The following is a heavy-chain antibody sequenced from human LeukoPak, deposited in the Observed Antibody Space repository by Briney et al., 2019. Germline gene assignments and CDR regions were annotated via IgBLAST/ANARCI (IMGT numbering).Heavy chain of an antibody. CDR3: ARANVDTAMAY. CDR1: GFTVSSNY. D-gene: IGHD5-18*01. V-gene: IGHV3-66*02. CDR2: IYSGGST. J-gene: IGHJ4*02. Sequence: PGGSLRLSCAASGFTVSSNYMSWVRQAPGKGLEWVSVIYSGGSTYYADSVKGRFTISRDNSKNTLYLQMNSLRAEDMAVYYCARANVDTAMAYWGQGTLVTVSS.